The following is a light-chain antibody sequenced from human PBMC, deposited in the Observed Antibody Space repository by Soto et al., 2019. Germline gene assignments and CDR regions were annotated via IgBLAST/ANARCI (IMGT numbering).Light chain of an antibody. V-gene: IGKV1-6*01. CDR2: GAS. Sequence: AIQLTQSPPSLSASVGDRVSITCRASQGIRNDLGWYQHKPGKAPKLLIHGASSLQSGVPSRFSGSASGTEFTLTISSLQPEDLASYYCLQDHSYPWTFGQGTKVEI. CDR1: QGIRND. J-gene: IGKJ1*01. CDR3: LQDHSYPWT.